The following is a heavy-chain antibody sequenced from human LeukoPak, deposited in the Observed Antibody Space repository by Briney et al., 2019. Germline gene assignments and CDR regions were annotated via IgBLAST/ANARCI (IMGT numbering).Heavy chain of an antibody. V-gene: IGHV3-53*01. CDR3: ARSSNWPYGMDV. Sequence: GGSLRLSCAASGFTVSSNYMSWVRQAPGKGLEWVSVISSGGTTYYADSVKGRFTISRDNSKNTLYLQVSSLRAEDTAIYYCARSSNWPYGMDVWGQGTTVTVSS. CDR2: ISSGGTT. D-gene: IGHD1-1*01. CDR1: GFTVSSNY. J-gene: IGHJ6*02.